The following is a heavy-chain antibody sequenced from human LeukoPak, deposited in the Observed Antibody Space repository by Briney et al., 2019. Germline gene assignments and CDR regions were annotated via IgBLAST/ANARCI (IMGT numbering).Heavy chain of an antibody. CDR3: ARDLANWNYVFDY. CDR1: GFTFSSYA. J-gene: IGHJ4*02. V-gene: IGHV3-23*01. CDR2: ISGSGGST. Sequence: PGGSLRLSCAASGFTFSSYAMSWVRQAPGKGLEWVSAISGSGGSTYYADSVKGRFTISRDNSKNTLYLQMNSLRAEDTAVYYCARDLANWNYVFDYWGQGTLVTVSS. D-gene: IGHD1-7*01.